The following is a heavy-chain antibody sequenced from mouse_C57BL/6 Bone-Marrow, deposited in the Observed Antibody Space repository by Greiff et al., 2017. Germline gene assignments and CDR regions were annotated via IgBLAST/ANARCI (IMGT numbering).Heavy chain of an antibody. CDR1: GYSITSGYY. V-gene: IGHV3-6*01. Sequence: DVHLVESGPGLVKPSQSLSLTCSVTGYSITSGYYWNWIRQFPGNKLEWMGYISYDGSNNYNPSLKNRISITRDTSKNQFFLKLNSVTTEDTATYYCARDGAYWGQGTLVTVSA. J-gene: IGHJ3*01. CDR3: ARDGAY. CDR2: ISYDGSN.